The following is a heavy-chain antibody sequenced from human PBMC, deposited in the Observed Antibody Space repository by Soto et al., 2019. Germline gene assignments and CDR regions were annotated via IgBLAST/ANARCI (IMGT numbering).Heavy chain of an antibody. V-gene: IGHV1-3*01. CDR1: GYTFTSYA. CDR3: ARFGYSYGSVYYYYYGMDV. D-gene: IGHD5-18*01. CDR2: INAGNGNT. Sequence: QFQLVQSGAEVKKPGASVKVSCKASGYTFTSYAMHWVRQAPGQRLEWMGWINAGNGNTKYSQKFQGRVTITRDTSASTAYMELSSLRSEDTAVYYCARFGYSYGSVYYYYYGMDVWGQGTTVTVSS. J-gene: IGHJ6*02.